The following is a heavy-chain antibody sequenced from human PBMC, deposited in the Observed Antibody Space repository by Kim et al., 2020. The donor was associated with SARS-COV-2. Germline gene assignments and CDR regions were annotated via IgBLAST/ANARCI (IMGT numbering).Heavy chain of an antibody. CDR3: ARDGVRGYSYFDY. J-gene: IGHJ4*02. V-gene: IGHV3-30*01. D-gene: IGHD3-10*01. Sequence: YYADSVKGRLPISREHSKNQLYLQMNSLRAEDTAVYYCARDGVRGYSYFDYWGQGTLVTVSS.